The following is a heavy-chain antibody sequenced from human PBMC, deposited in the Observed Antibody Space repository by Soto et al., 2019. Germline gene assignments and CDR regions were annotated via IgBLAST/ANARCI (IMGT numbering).Heavy chain of an antibody. CDR1: GYTFTSLD. V-gene: IGHV1-8*01. CDR3: ARGRGCSDGIDY. Sequence: ASVKVSCKASGYTFTSLDINWVRQATGQGLEWMGWMNPNSGSTGSAQKFQGRVAMTRDTSINTAYMELSSLRSDDTAVYYCARGRGCSDGIDYWGQGTLVTVSS. D-gene: IGHD2-15*01. CDR2: MNPNSGST. J-gene: IGHJ4*02.